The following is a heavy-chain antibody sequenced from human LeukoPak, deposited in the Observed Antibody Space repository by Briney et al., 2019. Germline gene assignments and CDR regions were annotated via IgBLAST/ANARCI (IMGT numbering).Heavy chain of an antibody. J-gene: IGHJ5*02. CDR1: GFTFSNAW. CDR3: TTDTGSSSWCWFDP. CDR2: IKSKTDGGTT. V-gene: IGHV3-15*01. Sequence: PGGSLRLSCAASGFTFSNAWMSWVRQAPGKGLEWVGRIKSKTDGGTTDYAAPVKGRFTISRDDSKNTLYLQMNSLKTEDTAVYYCTTDTGSSSWCWFDPWGQGTLVTVSS. D-gene: IGHD6-13*01.